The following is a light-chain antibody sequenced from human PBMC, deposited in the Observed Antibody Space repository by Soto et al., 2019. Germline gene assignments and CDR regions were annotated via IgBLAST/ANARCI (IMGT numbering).Light chain of an antibody. V-gene: IGLV1-44*01. J-gene: IGLJ1*01. CDR3: AAWDASLGGFYV. CDR1: RSSIGSNT. CDR2: SNN. Sequence: QSVLTQPPSASGTPGQRVTISCSGSRSSIGSNTVNWYQHLPGTAPKLLIYSNNHRPSGVPDRFSASKTGASASLAISGLQSEDEGGYYCAAWDASLGGFYVFGTGTKLTVL.